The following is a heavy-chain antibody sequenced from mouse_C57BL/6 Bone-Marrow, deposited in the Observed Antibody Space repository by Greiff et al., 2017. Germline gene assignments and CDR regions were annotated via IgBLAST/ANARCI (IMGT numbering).Heavy chain of an antibody. CDR1: GYTFTSYG. CDR3: ARSRYSNFYFDY. V-gene: IGHV1-81*01. Sequence: HVQLQQSGAELARPGASVKLSCKASGYTFTSYGISWVKQRTGQGLEWIGEIYPRSGNTYYNEKFKGKATLTAEKSSSTAYMELRSLTSEDSAVYFCARSRYSNFYFDYWRQGTTLTVSA. CDR2: IYPRSGNT. J-gene: IGHJ2*01. D-gene: IGHD2-5*01.